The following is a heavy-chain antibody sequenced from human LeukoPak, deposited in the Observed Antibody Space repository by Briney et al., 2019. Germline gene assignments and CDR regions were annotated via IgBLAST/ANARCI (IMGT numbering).Heavy chain of an antibody. Sequence: GGSLRLSCAASGFTFSSYGMHWVRQAPGKGLEWVAVIWYDGSNKYYADSVKDRFTISRDNSKNTLYLQMNSLRAEDTAVYYCAGDRRWPGGFDYWGQGTLVTVSS. CDR2: IWYDGSNK. CDR3: AGDRRWPGGFDY. J-gene: IGHJ4*02. D-gene: IGHD4-23*01. CDR1: GFTFSSYG. V-gene: IGHV3-33*01.